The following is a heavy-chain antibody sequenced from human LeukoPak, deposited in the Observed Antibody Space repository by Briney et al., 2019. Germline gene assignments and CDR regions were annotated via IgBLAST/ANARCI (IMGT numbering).Heavy chain of an antibody. Sequence: GGSLRLSCAASGFTFSDYYMSWIRQAPGKGLEWVSYISSSGSTIYYADSVKGRFTISRDNAKNSLYLQMNSLRAEDTALYYCAKDSGFDYDSSGSSPYWYFDLWGRGTLVTVSS. CDR2: ISSSGSTI. CDR1: GFTFSDYY. D-gene: IGHD3-22*01. V-gene: IGHV3-11*01. CDR3: AKDSGFDYDSSGSSPYWYFDL. J-gene: IGHJ2*01.